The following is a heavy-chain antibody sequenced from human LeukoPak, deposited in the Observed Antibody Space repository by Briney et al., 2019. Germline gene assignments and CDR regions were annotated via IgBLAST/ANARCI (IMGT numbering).Heavy chain of an antibody. D-gene: IGHD5-18*01. V-gene: IGHV3-30*18. Sequence: GGSLRLSCAASGFTFSSYGMHWVRQAPGKGLEWVAVISYDGSNKYYADSVKGRFTISRDNSKNTLYLQMNSLRAEDTAVYYCAKIQVDTATAPFDYWGQGTLVTVSS. CDR2: ISYDGSNK. CDR1: GFTFSSYG. CDR3: AKIQVDTATAPFDY. J-gene: IGHJ4*02.